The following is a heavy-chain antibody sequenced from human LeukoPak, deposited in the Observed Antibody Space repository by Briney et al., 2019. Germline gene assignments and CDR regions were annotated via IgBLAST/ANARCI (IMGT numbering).Heavy chain of an antibody. J-gene: IGHJ5*02. CDR3: ARILGASIAVVGNWFDP. D-gene: IGHD6-6*01. Sequence: ASVKVSCKASGYTFTGYYMHWVRQAPGQGLEWMGWINPNSGGTNYAQKLQGRVTMTTDTSTSTAYMELRSLRSDDTAVYYCARILGASIAVVGNWFDPWGQGTLVTVSS. CDR1: GYTFTGYY. CDR2: INPNSGGT. V-gene: IGHV1-2*02.